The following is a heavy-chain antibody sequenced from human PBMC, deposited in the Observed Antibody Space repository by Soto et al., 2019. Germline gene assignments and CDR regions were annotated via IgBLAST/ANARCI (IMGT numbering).Heavy chain of an antibody. CDR3: AKPPELDYGEKSAEYFQH. CDR2: ISYDGSNK. D-gene: IGHD4-17*01. Sequence: GGSLRLSCAASGFTFSSYGMHWVRQAPGKGLEWVAVISYDGSNKYYADSVKGRFTISRDNSKNTLYLQMNSLRAEDTAVYYCAKPPELDYGEKSAEYFQHWGQGTLVTVSS. V-gene: IGHV3-30*18. CDR1: GFTFSSYG. J-gene: IGHJ1*01.